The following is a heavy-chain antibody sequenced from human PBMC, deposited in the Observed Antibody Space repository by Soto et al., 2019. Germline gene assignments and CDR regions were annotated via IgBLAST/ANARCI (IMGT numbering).Heavy chain of an antibody. CDR2: VSAHNGYT. V-gene: IGHV1-18*01. CDR3: ARAGTSVAVALFDS. J-gene: IGHJ4*02. Sequence: QVQLVQSGPDLKKPGASVKVSCNSSGFSFTSYGFSWVRQAPGEGLEWMGWVSAHNGYTTYAQKFMGRVTMTTDPSTNTVYMELRSLTSYDTAVYYCARAGTSVAVALFDSWGQGTLITVSS. CDR1: GFSFTSYG. D-gene: IGHD1-1*01.